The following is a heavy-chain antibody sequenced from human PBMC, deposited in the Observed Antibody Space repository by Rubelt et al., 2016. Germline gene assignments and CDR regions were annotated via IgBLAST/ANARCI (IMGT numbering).Heavy chain of an antibody. Sequence: VRQAPGKGLEWVSYISSSSSYTNYADSVKGRFTISRDNAKNSLYLQMNSLRAEDTAVYYCARLASSSWYLFDYWGQGTLVTVSS. V-gene: IGHV3-11*03. J-gene: IGHJ4*02. CDR2: ISSSSSYT. D-gene: IGHD6-13*01. CDR3: ARLASSSWYLFDY.